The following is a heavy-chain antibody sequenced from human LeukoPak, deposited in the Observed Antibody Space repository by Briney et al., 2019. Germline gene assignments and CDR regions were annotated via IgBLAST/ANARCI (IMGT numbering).Heavy chain of an antibody. J-gene: IGHJ6*03. CDR1: GGSFSGHY. CDR2: INHGGVT. V-gene: IGHV4-34*01. Sequence: SETLSLTCGVSGGSFSGHYWTWLRQTPGKGLEWMGEINHGGVTNYNPSLKSRVSISIDTSTNEISLNMSSVTAADTGIYYCARGRSWQTFYHYYMDVWGKGATVTVS. CDR3: ARGRSWQTFYHYYMDV. D-gene: IGHD1-26*01.